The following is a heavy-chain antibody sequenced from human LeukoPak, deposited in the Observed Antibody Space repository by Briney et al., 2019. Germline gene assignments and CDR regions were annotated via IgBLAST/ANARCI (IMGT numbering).Heavy chain of an antibody. CDR1: GDSISSGGFY. Sequence: SETLSLTCTVSGDSISSGGFYWRWIRQPPGKGLEWIGYISDSGNTYYNPSLKTRVTISVDTSKNQFSLKLSSVTAADTAVYYCARGGASSIPFDPWGQGTLVTVSS. CDR2: ISDSGNT. V-gene: IGHV4-30-4*01. D-gene: IGHD2-2*01. J-gene: IGHJ5*02. CDR3: ARGGASSIPFDP.